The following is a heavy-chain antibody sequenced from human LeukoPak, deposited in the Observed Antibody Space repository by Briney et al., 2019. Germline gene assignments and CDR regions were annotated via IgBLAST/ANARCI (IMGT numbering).Heavy chain of an antibody. Sequence: GRSLRLSCAASGFTFSSYAMHWVRQAPGKGLEWVAVISYDGSNKYYADSVKGRFTISRDNSKNTLYLQMNSLRAEDTAVYYCARVTTIFGVVNAFDIWGQGTMVTVSS. J-gene: IGHJ3*02. CDR1: GFTFSSYA. CDR2: ISYDGSNK. D-gene: IGHD3-3*01. CDR3: ARVTTIFGVVNAFDI. V-gene: IGHV3-30-3*01.